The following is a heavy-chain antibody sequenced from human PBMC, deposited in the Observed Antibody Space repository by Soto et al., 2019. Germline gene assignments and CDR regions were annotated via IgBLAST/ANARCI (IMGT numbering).Heavy chain of an antibody. J-gene: IGHJ4*02. V-gene: IGHV3-74*01. CDR2: IKSDGSST. D-gene: IGHD1-26*01. Sequence: EVQLVESGGGLVQPGGSLRLSCAASGFTFSRYWMHWVRQAPGKGLVWVSRIKSDGSSTNYADSVKGRFTISRDNAKNTLYLQMSSLRAEDTAVYYCATGLGYSGSCYFDYWGQGTLVTASS. CDR1: GFTFSRYW. CDR3: ATGLGYSGSCYFDY.